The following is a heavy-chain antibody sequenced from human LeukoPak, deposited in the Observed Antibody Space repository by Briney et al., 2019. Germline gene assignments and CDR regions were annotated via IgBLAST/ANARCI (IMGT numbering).Heavy chain of an antibody. CDR1: GHTFTGYY. J-gene: IGHJ5*02. CDR2: INPNSGGT. D-gene: IGHD2-2*01. V-gene: IGHV1-2*02. CDR3: ARDQRYCSSTSCSPYNWFDP. Sequence: ASVKVSCKASGHTFTGYYMHWVRQAPGQGLEWMGWINPNSGGTNYAQKFQGRVTMTRDTSISTAYMELSRLRSDDTAVYYCARDQRYCSSTSCSPYNWFDPWGQGTLVTVSS.